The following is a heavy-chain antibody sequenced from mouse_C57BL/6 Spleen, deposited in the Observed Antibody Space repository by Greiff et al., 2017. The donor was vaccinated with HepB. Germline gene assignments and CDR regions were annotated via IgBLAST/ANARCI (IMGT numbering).Heavy chain of an antibody. CDR2: ISYDGSN. J-gene: IGHJ4*01. CDR1: GYSITSGYY. Sequence: EVQLQESGPGLVKPSQSLSLTCSVTGYSITSGYYWNWIRQFPGNKLEWMGYISYDGSNNYNPSLKNRISITRDTSKNQFFLKLNSVTTEDTATYYCAGMGYAMDYWGQGTSVTVSS. D-gene: IGHD2-10*02. CDR3: AGMGYAMDY. V-gene: IGHV3-6*01.